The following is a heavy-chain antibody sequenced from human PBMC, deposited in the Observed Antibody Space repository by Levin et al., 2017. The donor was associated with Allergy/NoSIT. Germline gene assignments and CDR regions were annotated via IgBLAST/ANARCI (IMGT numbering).Heavy chain of an antibody. CDR3: ARESGGSGRFHYQNY. CDR2: VHHTGTT. V-gene: IGHV4-38-2*02. Sequence: SQTLSLTCSVSGFSITTGYFWGWIRQPPGKGLEWIGTVHHTGTTYYNPSLRSRLPISVDTSKNQFSLNLGSLTAADTAIYYCARESGGSGRFHYQNYWGQGTLVTVSS. J-gene: IGHJ4*02. D-gene: IGHD2-15*01. CDR1: GFSITTGYF.